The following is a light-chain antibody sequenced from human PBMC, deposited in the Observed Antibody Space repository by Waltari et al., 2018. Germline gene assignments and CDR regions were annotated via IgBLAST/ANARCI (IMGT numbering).Light chain of an antibody. Sequence: IQMTQSPSTLSASIGDRVTITCRASQTISGWLAWYQQKPGKAPKLLIYKASSLESGVPSRFSGSGSGTEFTLTISSLQPDDFATYYCQQYNGYPYTFGQGTDLEIK. V-gene: IGKV1-5*03. J-gene: IGKJ2*01. CDR2: KAS. CDR3: QQYNGYPYT. CDR1: QTISGW.